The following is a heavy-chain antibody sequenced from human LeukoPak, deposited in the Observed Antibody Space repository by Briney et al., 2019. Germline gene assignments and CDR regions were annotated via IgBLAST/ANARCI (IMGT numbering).Heavy chain of an antibody. J-gene: IGHJ4*02. CDR2: SYPWGST. CDR3: ARGRKYTSGYRVTELGSGYSDY. CDR1: LCSIISYY. Sequence: PSETVPLTCICTLCSIISYYWSWIRQPAWKGLDGIGLSYPWGSTNYNPSRNSRVPGSGHTCKNQFPVKLTSGTSADTAVYYCARGRKYTSGYRVTELGSGYSDYWGEGTLVTVSS. D-gene: IGHD5-18*01. V-gene: IGHV4-4*07.